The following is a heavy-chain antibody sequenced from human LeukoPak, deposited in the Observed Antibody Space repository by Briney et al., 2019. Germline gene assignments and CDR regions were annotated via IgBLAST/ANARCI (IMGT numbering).Heavy chain of an antibody. Sequence: GGSLRLSCAASGFTLSNYSMNWVRQAPGKGLESVAFISSGSSYIFYADSLKGRFTISRDNAKNSLYLQMNSLRADDTAVYYCARDLAYGDDGLWGQGTLVTVSS. V-gene: IGHV3-21*01. CDR2: ISSGSSYI. CDR3: ARDLAYGDDGL. D-gene: IGHD4-17*01. J-gene: IGHJ4*02. CDR1: GFTLSNYS.